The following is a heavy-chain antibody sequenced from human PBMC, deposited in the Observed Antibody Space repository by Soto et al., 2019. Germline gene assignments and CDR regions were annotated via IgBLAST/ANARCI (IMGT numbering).Heavy chain of an antibody. CDR1: GFTFSIYA. J-gene: IGHJ6*02. CDR3: ASTYSSSWTLYYYYGMDV. Sequence: GGSLRLSCAASGFTFSIYAMHWVRQAPGKGLEWVAVISYDGSNKYYADSVKGRFTISRDNSKNTLYLQMNSLRAEDTAVYYCASTYSSSWTLYYYYGMDVWGQGTTVTVSS. V-gene: IGHV3-30-3*01. D-gene: IGHD6-13*01. CDR2: ISYDGSNK.